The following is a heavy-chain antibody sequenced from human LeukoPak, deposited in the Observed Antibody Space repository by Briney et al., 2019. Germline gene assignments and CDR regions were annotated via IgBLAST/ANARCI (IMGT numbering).Heavy chain of an antibody. CDR1: GGTFSSYA. CDR2: IIPIFGTA. D-gene: IGHD2/OR15-2a*01. J-gene: IGHJ3*02. Sequence: GASVKVSCKASGGTFSSYAISWVRQAPGQGLEWMGGIIPIFGTANYAQKFQGRVTITADKSTSTAYMELSSLRSEDTAVYYCARESDAVYEISYDAFDIWGQGTMVTVSS. CDR3: ARESDAVYEISYDAFDI. V-gene: IGHV1-69*06.